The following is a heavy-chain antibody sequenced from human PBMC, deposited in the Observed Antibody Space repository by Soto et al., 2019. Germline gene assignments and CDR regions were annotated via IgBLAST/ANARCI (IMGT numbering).Heavy chain of an antibody. CDR1: GYSFTNYW. CDR3: ARTPGYSSNWPFDY. Sequence: PGESLKISCEASGYSFTNYWIGWVRQMPGKGLEWMGIIYPGDSDTRYSPSFQGQVTISADKSISTAYLQWSSLKASDTAMYYCARTPGYSSNWPFDYWGQGTLVTVSS. D-gene: IGHD6-13*01. V-gene: IGHV5-51*01. J-gene: IGHJ4*02. CDR2: IYPGDSDT.